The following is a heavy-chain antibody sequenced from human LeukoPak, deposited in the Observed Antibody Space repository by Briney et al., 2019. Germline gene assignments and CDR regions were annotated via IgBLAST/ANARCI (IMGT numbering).Heavy chain of an antibody. CDR2: IRQDGNKI. J-gene: IGHJ4*02. V-gene: IGHV3-7*03. CDR1: GFIFSTYW. Sequence: GGSLRLSCAASGFIFSTYWMSWVRQAPGKGLEWVANIRQDGNKIYYVDSVKGRFTISRDNAKNSLYLQMHNLRAEDTAVYYCASHPIQLWLHDFDYWGQGTLVTVSS. D-gene: IGHD5-18*01. CDR3: ASHPIQLWLHDFDY.